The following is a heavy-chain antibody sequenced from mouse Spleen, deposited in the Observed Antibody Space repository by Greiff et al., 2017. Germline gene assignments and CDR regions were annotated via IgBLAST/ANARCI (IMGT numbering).Heavy chain of an antibody. Sequence: DVKLVESGPGMVKPSQSLSLTCTVTGYSITSGYDWHWIRHFPGNKLEWMGYISYSGSTNYNPSLKSRISITHDTSKNHFFLKLNSVTTEDTATYYCAASDSSGYAWFAYWGQGTLVTVSA. CDR1: GYSITSGYD. D-gene: IGHD3-2*01. J-gene: IGHJ3*01. CDR3: AASDSSGYAWFAY. V-gene: IGHV3-1*01. CDR2: ISYSGST.